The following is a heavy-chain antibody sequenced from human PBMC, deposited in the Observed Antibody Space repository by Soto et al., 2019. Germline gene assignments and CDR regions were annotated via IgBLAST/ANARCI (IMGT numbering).Heavy chain of an antibody. V-gene: IGHV4-39*01. D-gene: IGHD2-2*01. Sequence: SETLSLTCTVSGGSIDRSNYYWDWLRQPPGKGLEWIGEIYHSGSTNYNPSLKSRVTISVDTSKNQFSLKVSSVTAADTAVFYCARLAGYCSGTSCYGYYGMDVWGQGTTVTVSS. CDR3: ARLAGYCSGTSCYGYYGMDV. CDR2: IYHSGST. J-gene: IGHJ6*02. CDR1: GGSIDRSNYY.